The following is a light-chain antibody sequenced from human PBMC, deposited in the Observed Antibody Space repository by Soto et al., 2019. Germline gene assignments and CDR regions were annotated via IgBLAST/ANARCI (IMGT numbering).Light chain of an antibody. CDR1: QTVSSN. CDR2: GAS. J-gene: IGKJ2*01. CDR3: QQYNNWPHT. V-gene: IGKV3-15*01. Sequence: EIVMTQSPATLSMSPGERATLFCRASQTVSSNLAWYQQKPGQAPRLLIYGASTRATGVPARFSGSGSGTEFTLTINSLQSEDFAVYYCQQYNNWPHTFGQGTKVDIK.